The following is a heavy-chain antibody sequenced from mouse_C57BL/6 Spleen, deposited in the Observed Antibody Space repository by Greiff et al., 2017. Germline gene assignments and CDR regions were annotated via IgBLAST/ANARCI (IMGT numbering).Heavy chain of an antibody. CDR3: ARSASVITTVVGYAMDY. J-gene: IGHJ4*01. CDR1: GFNIKDYY. D-gene: IGHD1-1*01. Sequence: VQLQQSGAELVKPGASVKLSCTASGFNIKDYYMHWVKQRTEQGLEWIGSIDPEDGETKYAPKFQGKATITADTSSNTAYLQLSRLTSEDTAVYYCARSASVITTVVGYAMDYWGQGTSVTVSS. V-gene: IGHV14-2*01. CDR2: IDPEDGET.